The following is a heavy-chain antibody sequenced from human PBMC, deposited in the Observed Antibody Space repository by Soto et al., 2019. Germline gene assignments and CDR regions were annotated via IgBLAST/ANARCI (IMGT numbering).Heavy chain of an antibody. D-gene: IGHD1-20*01. J-gene: IGHJ4*02. CDR3: VRGSVYNWRGDF. CDR1: GFTFSNYW. Sequence: EVQLVVSGGDLIQPGGSLRLSCAASGFTFSNYWMHWVRQAPGKGLVWVSRIYGDGSTTSYADSVKGRFTISRDNAKNTLSLQMNSLRAEDTAVYYCVRGSVYNWRGDFWGQGTLVTVSS. CDR2: IYGDGSTT. V-gene: IGHV3-74*01.